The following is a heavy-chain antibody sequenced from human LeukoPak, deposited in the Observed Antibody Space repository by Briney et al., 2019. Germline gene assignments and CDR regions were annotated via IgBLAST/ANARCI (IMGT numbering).Heavy chain of an antibody. D-gene: IGHD1-26*01. CDR3: ARDNSVGDTAWWFDP. J-gene: IGHJ5*02. Sequence: GASVKVSCKASGYTFTGYYMHWVRQAPGQGLEWMGIINPSGGSTSYAQEFQGRVTMTRDMSTSTDYMELSSLRSEDTAVYYCARDNSVGDTAWWFDPWGQGTLVTVSS. CDR1: GYTFTGYY. CDR2: INPSGGST. V-gene: IGHV1-46*01.